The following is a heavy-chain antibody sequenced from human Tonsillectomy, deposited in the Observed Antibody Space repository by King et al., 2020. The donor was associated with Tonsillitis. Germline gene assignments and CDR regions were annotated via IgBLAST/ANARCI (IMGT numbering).Heavy chain of an antibody. V-gene: IGHV3-23*04. D-gene: IGHD2-21*01. Sequence: VQLVESGGGLVQPGGSLRLSCAASGFTFGTYSMTWVRQAPGKGLEWVSTISGDAVHTLYADYVKGRFTISRDNPKNTLYMQMNTLTAEDTAVYYGAHCGGGGGASRAFDNWGQGTMVTVSS. J-gene: IGHJ3*02. CDR2: ISGDAVHT. CDR3: AHCGGGGGASRAFDN. CDR1: GFTFGTYS.